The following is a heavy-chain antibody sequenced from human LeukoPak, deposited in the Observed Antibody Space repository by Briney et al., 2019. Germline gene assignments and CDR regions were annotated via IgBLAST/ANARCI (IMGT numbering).Heavy chain of an antibody. CDR2: IIPIFGTA. J-gene: IGHJ6*02. V-gene: IGHV1-69*13. D-gene: IGHD2-2*01. Sequence: SVKVSCKASGGTFSSYATSWVRQAPGQGLEWMGGIIPIFGTANYAQKFQGRVTITADESTSTAYMELSSLRSEDTAVYYCARYCSSTSCYSGGMDVWGQGTTVTVSS. CDR1: GGTFSSYA. CDR3: ARYCSSTSCYSGGMDV.